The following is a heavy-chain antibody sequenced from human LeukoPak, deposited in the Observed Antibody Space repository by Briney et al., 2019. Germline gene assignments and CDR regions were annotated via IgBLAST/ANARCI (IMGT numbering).Heavy chain of an antibody. CDR3: ARESMEERPGY. D-gene: IGHD1-1*01. CDR2: IEPDGIER. Sequence: GGSLRLSCAASGSTLSNYWMSWVRQAPGKGLEWVANIEPDGIERNYVVSVKGRFTISRDDAKNSLYLQMNSLGAEDTAVYYCARESMEERPGYWGQGTRVTVSS. J-gene: IGHJ4*02. CDR1: GSTLSNYW. V-gene: IGHV3-7*01.